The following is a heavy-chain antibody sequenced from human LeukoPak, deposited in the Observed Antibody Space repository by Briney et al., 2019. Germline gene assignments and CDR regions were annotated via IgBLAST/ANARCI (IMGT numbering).Heavy chain of an antibody. V-gene: IGHV3-33*01. J-gene: IGHJ4*02. D-gene: IGHD4-23*01. CDR1: GXTFSNYV. CDR2: IWYDGSNK. Sequence: GGSLRLSCAASGXTFSNYVMHWVRQAPGKGLEWVAVIWYDGSNKYYADSVQGRFTISRDNSKNTLDLHMNGLRAEGTAVYYCARGEESGNSGFDYWGRGTLVTVSS. CDR3: ARGEESGNSGFDY.